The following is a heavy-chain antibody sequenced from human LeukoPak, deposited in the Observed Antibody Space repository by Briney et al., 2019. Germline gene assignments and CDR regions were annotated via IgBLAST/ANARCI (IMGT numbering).Heavy chain of an antibody. CDR2: IWYDGSNK. D-gene: IGHD5-18*01. V-gene: IGHV3-33*06. Sequence: GGSLRLSCAASGFTFSSYGMHWVRQAPGKGLEWVAVIWYDGSNKYYADSVKGRFTISRDNSKNTLYLQMNNLRAEDTAVYYCAKVFAGGYSYGYNYYYGMDVWGQGTTVTVSS. CDR1: GFTFSSYG. CDR3: AKVFAGGYSYGYNYYYGMDV. J-gene: IGHJ6*02.